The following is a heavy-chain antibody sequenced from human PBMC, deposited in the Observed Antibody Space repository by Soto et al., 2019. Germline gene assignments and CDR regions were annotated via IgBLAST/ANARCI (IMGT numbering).Heavy chain of an antibody. CDR2: IYSGGST. V-gene: IGHV3-53*01. J-gene: IGHJ4*02. D-gene: IGHD6-19*01. CDR1: GFTVSSNY. CDR3: AREFSGFSSGWYTPPGY. Sequence: EVQLVESGGGLIQPGGSLRLSCAASGFTVSSNYMSWVRQAPGKGLEWVSVIYSGGSTYYADSVKGRFTISRDNSKNTLYLQMNSLRAEDTAVYYCAREFSGFSSGWYTPPGYWGQGTLVTVSS.